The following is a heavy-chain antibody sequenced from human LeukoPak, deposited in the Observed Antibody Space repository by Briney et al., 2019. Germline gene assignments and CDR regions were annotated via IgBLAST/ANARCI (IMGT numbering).Heavy chain of an antibody. CDR1: GGSFSGDY. J-gene: IGHJ6*04. V-gene: IGHV4-34*01. D-gene: IGHD5-12*01. Sequence: SSETLSLTCAVYGGSFSGDYWSWIRQPPGKGLEWIGEINHSGSTNYNPSLKSRVTISVDTSKNQFSLKLSSVTAADTAVYYCARGRWLRLAYYYGMDVWGKGTTVTVSS. CDR3: ARGRWLRLAYYYGMDV. CDR2: INHSGST.